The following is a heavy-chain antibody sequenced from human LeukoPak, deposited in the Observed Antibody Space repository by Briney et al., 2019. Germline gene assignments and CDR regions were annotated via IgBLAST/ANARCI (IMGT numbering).Heavy chain of an antibody. V-gene: IGHV1-2*02. CDR3: ARGGGRYSVDY. J-gene: IGHJ4*02. CDR2: ISPNSGGT. CDR1: GYTFIDYY. Sequence: ASVKVSCKAPGYTFIDYYMHWVRQAPGQGLEWTGWISPNSGGTKYVQKFQGRVTMTRDTSITTVYMELSGLSFDDTAVYYCARGGGRYSVDYWGQGTLVIVSS. D-gene: IGHD1-26*01.